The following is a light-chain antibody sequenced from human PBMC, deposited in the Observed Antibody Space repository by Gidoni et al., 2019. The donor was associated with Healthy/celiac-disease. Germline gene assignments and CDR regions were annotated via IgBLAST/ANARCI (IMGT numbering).Light chain of an antibody. J-gene: IGLJ3*02. CDR2: ANS. CDR1: SSNIGAGYG. Sequence: QSVLTQPPSVSGAPGQRVTISCTGSSSNIGAGYGVHWYQQLPGTAPRLLISANSTRPSGVPARFSGSKSGTSASLAITGLQAEDEADYYCQSYDNSLSGWVFGKGTKLTVL. V-gene: IGLV1-40*01. CDR3: QSYDNSLSGWV.